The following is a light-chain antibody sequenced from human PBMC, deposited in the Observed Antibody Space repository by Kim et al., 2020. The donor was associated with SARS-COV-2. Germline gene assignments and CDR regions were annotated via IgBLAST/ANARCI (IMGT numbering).Light chain of an antibody. V-gene: IGKV3-15*01. CDR2: GAS. CDR1: QSLGSN. CDR3: QQYNNRPPLT. J-gene: IGKJ4*01. Sequence: EVVMTQSPATLSVSPGERATHSCRASQSLGSNLAWYQQKPGQPPRLLIYGASSRATGIPARFTGSGSGTEFTLTISSLQSEDFAVYYCQQYNNRPPLTFGGGTKVDIK.